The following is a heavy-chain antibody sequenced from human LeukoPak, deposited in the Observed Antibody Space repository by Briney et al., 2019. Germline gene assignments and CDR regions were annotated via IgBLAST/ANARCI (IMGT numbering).Heavy chain of an antibody. D-gene: IGHD3-16*01. CDR3: PRTARGEFSDY. J-gene: IGHJ4*02. Sequence: PSESLSLTCSVSGGSISSYYWSWIRQPPGKGLEWIGYIHYSGSTNYNPSLKSRVTISGDTSNHQFSLKVISVTAADTGVYYCPRTARGEFSDYWGQGTLVTVSS. CDR2: IHYSGST. CDR1: GGSISSYY. V-gene: IGHV4-59*01.